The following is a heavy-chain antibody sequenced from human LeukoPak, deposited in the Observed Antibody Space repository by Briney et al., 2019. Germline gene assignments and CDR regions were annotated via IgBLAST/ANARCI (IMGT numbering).Heavy chain of an antibody. D-gene: IGHD3-10*01. V-gene: IGHV1-46*01. CDR2: INPSGGST. CDR3: ARAEPVDYYGSGSSFGWFDP. J-gene: IGHJ5*02. Sequence: ASVKVSCKASGGTFSSYAISWVRQAPGQGLEWMGIINPSGGSTSYAQKFQGRVTMTRDTSTSTVYMELSSLRSEDTAVYYCARAEPVDYYGSGSSFGWFDPWGQGTLVTVSS. CDR1: GGTFSSYA.